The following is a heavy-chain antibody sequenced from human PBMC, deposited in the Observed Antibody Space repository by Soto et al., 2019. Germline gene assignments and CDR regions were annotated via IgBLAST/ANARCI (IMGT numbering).Heavy chain of an antibody. V-gene: IGHV4-30-2*01. CDR3: ARIRVTMVRGVIINYYYYGMDV. CDR2: IYHSGST. CDR1: GGSISSGGYS. J-gene: IGHJ6*02. D-gene: IGHD3-10*01. Sequence: TLSLTCAVSGGSISSGGYSWSWIRQPPGKGLEWIGYIYHSGSTNYNPSLKSRVTISVDTSKNQFSLKLSSVTAADTAVYYCARIRVTMVRGVIINYYYYGMDVWGQGTTVTVSS.